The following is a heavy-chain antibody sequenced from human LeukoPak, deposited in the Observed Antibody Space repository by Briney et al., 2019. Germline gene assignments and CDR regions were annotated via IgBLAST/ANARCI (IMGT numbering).Heavy chain of an antibody. V-gene: IGHV3-53*01. CDR3: ARYRNYYDSSGYYPFDY. CDR2: IYSGGST. D-gene: IGHD3-22*01. Sequence: GGSLRLSCAASGFTVSSNYVSWVRQAPGKGLEWVSVIYSGGSTYYADSVKGRFTISRDNSKNTLYLQMNSLRAEDTAVYYCARYRNYYDSSGYYPFDYWGQGTLVTVSS. CDR1: GFTVSSNY. J-gene: IGHJ4*02.